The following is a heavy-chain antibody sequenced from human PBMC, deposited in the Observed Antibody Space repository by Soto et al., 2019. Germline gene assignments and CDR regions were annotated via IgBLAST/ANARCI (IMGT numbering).Heavy chain of an antibody. V-gene: IGHV1-69*13. CDR3: ACSWRYYYYGMDV. J-gene: IGHJ6*02. CDR2: IIPIFGTA. Sequence: ASVKVSCKASGGTFSSYAISWVRQAPGQGLEWMGGIIPIFGTANYAQKFQGRVTITADESTSTAYMELSSLRSEDTAVYYCACSWRYYYYGMDVWGQGTTVTVSS. D-gene: IGHD6-13*01. CDR1: GGTFSSYA.